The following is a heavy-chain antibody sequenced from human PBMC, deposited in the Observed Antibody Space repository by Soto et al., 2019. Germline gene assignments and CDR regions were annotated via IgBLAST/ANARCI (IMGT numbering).Heavy chain of an antibody. CDR3: ATQSPTIPDAFDM. J-gene: IGHJ3*02. D-gene: IGHD3-9*01. CDR2: IYHGGST. Sequence: QLQLQESGSGLVIPSQTLSLTCGVSGGSITSDGYSWSWIRQPPGKGLEWIGYIYHGGSTYYNPSLKSRVTISIDRSKNQFSLNLRSVTAADTAVYYCATQSPTIPDAFDMWGQGTMVTVSS. CDR1: GGSITSDGYS. V-gene: IGHV4-30-2*01.